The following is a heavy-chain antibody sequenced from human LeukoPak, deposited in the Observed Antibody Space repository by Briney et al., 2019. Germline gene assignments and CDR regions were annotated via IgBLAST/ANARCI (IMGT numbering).Heavy chain of an antibody. Sequence: GESLKISCKGSGYSFTSYWIGWVRQMPGKGLEWMGIIYPGDSDTKYSPSFQGQVTISVDKSISTAYLQWSSLKASDTAMYYCARPGITLGGVIVDHPFDFWGQGTLVTVSS. J-gene: IGHJ4*02. V-gene: IGHV5-51*01. CDR2: IYPGDSDT. CDR3: ARPGITLGGVIVDHPFDF. CDR1: GYSFTSYW. D-gene: IGHD3-16*02.